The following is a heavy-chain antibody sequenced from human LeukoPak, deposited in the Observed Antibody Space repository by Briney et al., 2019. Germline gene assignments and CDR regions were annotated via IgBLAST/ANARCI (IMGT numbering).Heavy chain of an antibody. V-gene: IGHV3-23*01. CDR2: LSGGGETT. J-gene: IGHJ5*02. CDR1: GFTFSSDA. CDR3: AKASTFGELNRPFDH. Sequence: GGSLILSCAASGFTFSSDAMSWVRQAPGKGLDWVSTLSGGGETTYYSDSVKGRFTISRDNSKNTLFLQMNSLRAEDTAVYYCAKASTFGELNRPFDHWGQGTLVTVSS. D-gene: IGHD3-10*01.